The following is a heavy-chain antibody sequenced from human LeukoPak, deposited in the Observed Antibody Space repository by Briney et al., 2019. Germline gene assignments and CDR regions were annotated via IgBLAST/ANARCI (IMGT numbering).Heavy chain of an antibody. V-gene: IGHV4-39*07. D-gene: IGHD3-16*01. CDR3: AREMLNGSSYFDY. CDR2: IYYSGTT. J-gene: IGHJ4*02. Sequence: WIRQPPGKGLEWIGSIYYSGTTYYNPSLKSRVTISVDTSKNQFSLKLSSVTAADTAFYYCAREMLNGSSYFDYWGQGTLVTVSS.